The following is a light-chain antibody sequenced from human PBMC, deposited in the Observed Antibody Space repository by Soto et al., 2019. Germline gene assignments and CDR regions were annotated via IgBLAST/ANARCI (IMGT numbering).Light chain of an antibody. Sequence: EIVMTQSPATLSVSPGERATLSCRASQSVSSNLAWYQQKPGQAPRLLIYGASTRATGIPARFRGSGSGTEFTLTISSLQSEDFAVYYCQQYNNWLLTIGGVTKVEIK. CDR1: QSVSSN. CDR3: QQYNNWLLT. J-gene: IGKJ4*01. CDR2: GAS. V-gene: IGKV3-15*01.